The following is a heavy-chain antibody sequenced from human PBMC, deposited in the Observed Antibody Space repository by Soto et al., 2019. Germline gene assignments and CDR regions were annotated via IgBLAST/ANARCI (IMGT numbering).Heavy chain of an antibody. V-gene: IGHV3-30-3*01. J-gene: IGHJ4*02. CDR2: ISKDGSNT. D-gene: IGHD2-15*01. CDR1: GFTFSSHA. CDR3: ARDLAASGDHFDY. Sequence: QVQLVESGGGVVQPGRSLRLSCAASGFTFSSHAMHWVRQAPGKGLGWVAVISKDGSNTYSADSVKGRFTISRDNSKNTLSLQMNSLRPEDTAVYYCARDLAASGDHFDYWGLGTLVTVSS.